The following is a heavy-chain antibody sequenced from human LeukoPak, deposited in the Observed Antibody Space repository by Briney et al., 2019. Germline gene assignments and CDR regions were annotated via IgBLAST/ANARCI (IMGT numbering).Heavy chain of an antibody. D-gene: IGHD3-22*01. J-gene: IGHJ3*02. V-gene: IGHV1-69*13. CDR3: AGAAQDYYDSSGYADAFDI. CDR2: IIPIFGTA. CDR1: GGTFSSYA. Sequence: ASVKVSCKASGGTFSSYAISWVRQAPGQGLEWMGGIIPIFGTANYAQKFQGRVTITADESTSTAYMELSSLRSEDTAVYYCAGAAQDYYDSSGYADAFDIWGQGTMVTVSS.